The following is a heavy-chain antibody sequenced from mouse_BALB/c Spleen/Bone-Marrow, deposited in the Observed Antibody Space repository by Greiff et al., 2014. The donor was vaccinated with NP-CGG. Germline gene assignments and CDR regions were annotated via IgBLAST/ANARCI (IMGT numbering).Heavy chain of an antibody. D-gene: IGHD1-1*01. V-gene: IGHV2-6-7*01. CDR2: IWGDGRT. Sequence: VQGVESGPGLVAPSQSLSITCTVSGFSLTGYGVNWVRQPPGKGLEWLGMIWGDGRTDYNSALKSRLSISKDNSKSQVFLKMNSLQTDDTARYYCARHYGSNYYAMDYWGQGTSVTVSS. J-gene: IGHJ4*01. CDR3: ARHYGSNYYAMDY. CDR1: GFSLTGYG.